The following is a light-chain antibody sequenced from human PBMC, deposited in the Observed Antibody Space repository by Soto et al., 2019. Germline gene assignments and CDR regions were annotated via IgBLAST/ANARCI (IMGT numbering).Light chain of an antibody. Sequence: QSALTQPPSASGSPGQSVTISCTGTSSDVGGYNYVSWYQQHPGKAPKLMISEVSKRPSVIPARFSGSKSGNTASLPVSGVHAEDEADYYCSSFAGNNNLVFGGGTKLTVL. J-gene: IGLJ2*01. CDR1: SSDVGGYNY. CDR2: EVS. V-gene: IGLV2-8*01. CDR3: SSFAGNNNLV.